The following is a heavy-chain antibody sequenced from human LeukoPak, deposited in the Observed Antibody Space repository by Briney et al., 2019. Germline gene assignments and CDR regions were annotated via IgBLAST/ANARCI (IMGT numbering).Heavy chain of an antibody. CDR2: TYPGDSDT. CDR1: GFTFANYW. D-gene: IGHD3-10*01. Sequence: GESLKISCKGSGFTFANYWIGWVRQMPGKGLEWLGITYPGDSDTRYNLSIQGQVTISAGKSISTAYLQWSSLKASDTAMYYCAMYFGAGSYQFDFWGQGTRVTVSS. CDR3: AMYFGAGSYQFDF. J-gene: IGHJ4*02. V-gene: IGHV5-51*01.